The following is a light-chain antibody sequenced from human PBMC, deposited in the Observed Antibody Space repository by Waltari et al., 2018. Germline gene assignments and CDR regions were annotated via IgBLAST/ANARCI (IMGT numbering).Light chain of an antibody. Sequence: DIQMTQSPSSLSASVGDRVTIPCRASESISNYLNWYQQKAGKAPKLLIYAASNLQSGVPSRFSGSGSGTDFTLTISSLQPADFAAYYCQQSYTLPRTFGQGTKVEIK. CDR2: AAS. CDR1: ESISNY. CDR3: QQSYTLPRT. V-gene: IGKV1-39*01. J-gene: IGKJ1*01.